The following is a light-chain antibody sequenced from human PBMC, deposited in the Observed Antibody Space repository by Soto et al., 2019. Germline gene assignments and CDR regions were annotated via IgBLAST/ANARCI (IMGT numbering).Light chain of an antibody. CDR2: DAS. CDR1: QSFSSY. V-gene: IGKV3-11*01. CDR3: QQRSNYPPVIP. J-gene: IGKJ5*01. Sequence: EIVLTQSPATLSLSPGERATLSCRASQSFSSYLAWYQQKPGQAPRLLIYDASNRATGIPARFSGRGSGTDFTLTISSLEPEDFAVYSCQQRSNYPPVIPFGQGTRLEIK.